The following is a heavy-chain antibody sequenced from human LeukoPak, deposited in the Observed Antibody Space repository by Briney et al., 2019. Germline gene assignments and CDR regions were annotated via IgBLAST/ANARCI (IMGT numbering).Heavy chain of an antibody. J-gene: IGHJ4*02. D-gene: IGHD3-10*01. Sequence: SVTLSLTCTVSGGSISSSSYYWGWIRQPPGKGLEWIGSIYYSGSTYYNPSLKSRVTISVDTSKNQFSLKLSSVTAADTAVYYCARPSGGIYFDYWGQGTLVTVSS. CDR1: GGSISSSSYY. V-gene: IGHV4-39*01. CDR3: ARPSGGIYFDY. CDR2: IYYSGST.